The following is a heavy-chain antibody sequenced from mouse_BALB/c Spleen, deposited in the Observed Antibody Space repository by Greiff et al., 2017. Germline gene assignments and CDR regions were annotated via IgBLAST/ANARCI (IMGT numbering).Heavy chain of an antibody. CDR2: ISSGGGST. D-gene: IGHD1-1*01. CDR1: GFAFSSYD. CDR3: ARHYYGSSPYAMDY. Sequence: EVKLVESGGGLVKPGGSLKLSCAASGFAFSSYDMSWVRQTPEKRLEWVAYISSGGGSTYYPDTVKGRFTISRDNAKNTLYLQMSSLKSEDTAMYYCARHYYGSSPYAMDYWGQGTSVTVSS. V-gene: IGHV5-12-1*01. J-gene: IGHJ4*01.